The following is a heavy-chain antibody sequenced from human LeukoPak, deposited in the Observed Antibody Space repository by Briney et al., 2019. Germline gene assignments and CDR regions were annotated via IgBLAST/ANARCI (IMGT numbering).Heavy chain of an antibody. Sequence: GGSLRLSCAASGFTVSSNYMSWVRQAPGKGLEWVSAISGSGGSTYYADSVKGRFTISRDNSKNTLYLQMNSLRAEDTAVYYCAKDQWYSSSYDAFDIWGQGTMVTVSS. CDR2: ISGSGGST. CDR3: AKDQWYSSSYDAFDI. CDR1: GFTVSSNY. V-gene: IGHV3-23*01. J-gene: IGHJ3*02. D-gene: IGHD6-13*01.